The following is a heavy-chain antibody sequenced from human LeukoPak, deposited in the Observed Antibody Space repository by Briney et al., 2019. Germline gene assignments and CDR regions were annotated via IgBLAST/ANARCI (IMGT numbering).Heavy chain of an antibody. V-gene: IGHV4-31*03. D-gene: IGHD6-19*01. CDR3: VVGKEGYFDY. CDR1: GGSISSGGYY. Sequence: SETLSLTCTVSGGSISSGGYYWSWIRQHPGKGLEWIGYIYYSGSTYYNPSLKSRVTISVDTSKNQFSLKLSSVTAADTAVYYCVVGKEGYFDYWGQGTLVTVSS. J-gene: IGHJ4*02. CDR2: IYYSGST.